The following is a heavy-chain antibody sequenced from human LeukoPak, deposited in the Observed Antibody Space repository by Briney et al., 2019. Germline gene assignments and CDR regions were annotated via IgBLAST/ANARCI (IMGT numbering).Heavy chain of an antibody. CDR2: INSDGSST. V-gene: IGHV3-74*01. CDR1: GFTFSSYW. CDR3: AIWGGFGESEFDY. D-gene: IGHD3-10*01. J-gene: IGHJ4*02. Sequence: PGGSLRLSCAASGFTFSSYWMHWVRQAPGKGLVWVSHINSDGSSTNYADSVKGRFTISRDNAKNTLFLQMNSLRAEDTAVYYCAIWGGFGESEFDYWGQGTLVTVSS.